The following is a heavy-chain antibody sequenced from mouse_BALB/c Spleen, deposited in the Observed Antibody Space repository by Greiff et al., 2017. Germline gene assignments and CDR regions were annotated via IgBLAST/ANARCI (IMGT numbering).Heavy chain of an antibody. Sequence: QVQLKESGPGLVAPSQSLSITCTVSGFSLTSYGVHWVRQPPGKGLEWLGVIWAGGSTNYNSALMSRLSISKDNSKSQVFLKMNSLQTDDTAMYYCARAGQLGLYAMDYWGQGTSVTVSS. V-gene: IGHV2-9*02. CDR1: GFSLTSYG. CDR2: IWAGGST. CDR3: ARAGQLGLYAMDY. J-gene: IGHJ4*01. D-gene: IGHD3-2*01.